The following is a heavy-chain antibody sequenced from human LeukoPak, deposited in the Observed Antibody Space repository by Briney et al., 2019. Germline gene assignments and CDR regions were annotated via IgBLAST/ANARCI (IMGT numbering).Heavy chain of an antibody. Sequence: GGSLRLSFAASGFSFKGYNMHWGRQAPGEGVEWGSSISSSSSYIYYADSVKGRFTISRDNAKNSLYLQMNSLRAEDTAVYYCARSDDYGDYDFDYWGQGTLVTVSS. V-gene: IGHV3-21*01. CDR1: GFSFKGYN. CDR3: ARSDDYGDYDFDY. J-gene: IGHJ4*02. D-gene: IGHD4-17*01. CDR2: ISSSSSYI.